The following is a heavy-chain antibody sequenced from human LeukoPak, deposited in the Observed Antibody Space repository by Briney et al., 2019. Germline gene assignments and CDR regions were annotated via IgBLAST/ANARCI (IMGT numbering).Heavy chain of an antibody. V-gene: IGHV4-59*01. CDR2: MYYSGST. CDR1: GATISSYY. D-gene: IGHD3-16*01. Sequence: PSETLSLTCTVSGATISSYYWSWIRQPPGKGLEWIGYMYYSGSTDYNPSLKSRVPISVDTSKNQFSLKLSSVTAADTAVYYCARGWGYFDYWGQGTLVTVSS. J-gene: IGHJ4*02. CDR3: ARGWGYFDY.